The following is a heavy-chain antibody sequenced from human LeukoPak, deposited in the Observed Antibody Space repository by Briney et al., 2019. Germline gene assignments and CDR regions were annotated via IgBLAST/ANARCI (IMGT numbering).Heavy chain of an antibody. CDR1: GGTFSSYA. V-gene: IGHV1-69*05. CDR3: ARDYVVPAASVSIEDY. CDR2: IIPIFGTA. J-gene: IGHJ4*02. D-gene: IGHD2-2*01. Sequence: SVKVSCKASGGTFSSYAISWVRQAPGQGLEWMGGIIPIFGTANYAQKFQGRVTITTDESTSTAYMELSSLRSDDTAVYYCARDYVVPAASVSIEDYWGQGTLVTVSS.